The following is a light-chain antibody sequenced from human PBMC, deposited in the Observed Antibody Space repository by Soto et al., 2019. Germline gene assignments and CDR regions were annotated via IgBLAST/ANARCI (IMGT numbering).Light chain of an antibody. V-gene: IGLV1-40*01. CDR2: GNN. J-gene: IGLJ2*01. Sequence: QTVVTQPPSVSGAPGQRVTISCTGSSSNIGAGYDVHWYQQLPETAPKLLIYGNNNRPSGVPDRFSGSKSGTSASLAITGLQAEDEADYYCQSYDSSLSVVFGGGTKVTVL. CDR3: QSYDSSLSVV. CDR1: SSNIGAGYD.